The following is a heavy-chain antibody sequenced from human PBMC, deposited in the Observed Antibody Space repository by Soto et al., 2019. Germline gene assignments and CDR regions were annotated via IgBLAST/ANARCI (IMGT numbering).Heavy chain of an antibody. D-gene: IGHD3-10*01. J-gene: IGHJ4*02. CDR2: IYYSGTT. CDR3: ATTHGSGTYWDDD. Sequence: QLQMQESGPGLVRPSETLSLTCTVSGGSISSSTYYWGWIRQPPGKGLEWIGSIYYSGTTYYNPSLKRRVTISVDTSKNQFSLKLRSVTAADTAVYYCATTHGSGTYWDDDWGQGTLVTVSS. V-gene: IGHV4-39*01. CDR1: GGSISSSTYY.